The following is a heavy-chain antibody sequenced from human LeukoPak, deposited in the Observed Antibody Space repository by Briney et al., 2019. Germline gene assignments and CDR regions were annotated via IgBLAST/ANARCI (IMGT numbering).Heavy chain of an antibody. J-gene: IGHJ4*02. Sequence: SVKVSCKASGGTFSSYAISWVRQAPGQGLEWMGGIIPIFGTANYAQKFQGRVTITRNTSISTAYMELSSLRSEDTAVYYCARGEGNGSQDYWGQGTLVTVSS. CDR3: ARGEGNGSQDY. D-gene: IGHD4-23*01. V-gene: IGHV1-69*05. CDR1: GGTFSSYA. CDR2: IIPIFGTA.